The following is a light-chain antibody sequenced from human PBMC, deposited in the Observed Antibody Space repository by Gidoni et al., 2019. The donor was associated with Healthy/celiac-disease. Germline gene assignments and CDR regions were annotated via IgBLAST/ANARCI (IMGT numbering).Light chain of an antibody. Sequence: DIQMTQSPSSLSASVGDRVTITCLASQSISSYLNWYQQKPGKAPKLLIYAASSLQSGVPSRFSGSGAGTDLTLTSSSLQPEDFATYYCQQSYSTPRTFGQGTKVEIK. CDR2: AAS. CDR3: QQSYSTPRT. CDR1: QSISSY. J-gene: IGKJ1*01. V-gene: IGKV1-39*01.